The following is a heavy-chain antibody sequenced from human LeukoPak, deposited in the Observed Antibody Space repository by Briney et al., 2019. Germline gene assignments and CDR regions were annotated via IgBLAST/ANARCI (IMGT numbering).Heavy chain of an antibody. CDR1: GYTFTSYA. J-gene: IGHJ5*02. D-gene: IGHD3-10*01. Sequence: ASVKVSCKASGYTFTSYAMHWVRQAPGQRLEWMGWINAGNGNTKYSQEFQGRVTMTEDTSTDTAYMELSSLRSEDTAVYYCATDLRFGDNWFDPWGQGTLVTVSS. CDR3: ATDLRFGDNWFDP. CDR2: INAGNGNT. V-gene: IGHV1-3*03.